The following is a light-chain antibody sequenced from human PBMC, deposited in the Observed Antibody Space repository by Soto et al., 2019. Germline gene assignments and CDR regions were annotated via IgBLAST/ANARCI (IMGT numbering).Light chain of an antibody. CDR1: QSVSSY. Sequence: EIVLTQSTATLSLSPGERATLSCRASQSVSSYLAWYQQKPGQAPRLLIYDASNRATGIPARFSGSGSGTDFTLTISSLEPEDFAVYYCQQRSNWPATFGQGTKVEIK. V-gene: IGKV3-11*01. CDR2: DAS. J-gene: IGKJ1*01. CDR3: QQRSNWPAT.